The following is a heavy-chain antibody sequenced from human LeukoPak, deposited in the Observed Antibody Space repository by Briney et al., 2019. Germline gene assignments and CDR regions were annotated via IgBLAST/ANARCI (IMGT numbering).Heavy chain of an antibody. D-gene: IGHD3-3*01. CDR2: IYYSGST. CDR3: ARVSIEGYDFWSGYGVIDY. CDR1: GGSVSSGSYY. V-gene: IGHV4-61*01. Sequence: PSETLSLTCTVAGGSVSSGSYYWSWIRQPPGKGLEWIGYIYYSGSTNYNPSLKSRVTISVDTSKNQFSLKLSSVTAADTAVYYCARVSIEGYDFWSGYGVIDYWGQGTLVTVSS. J-gene: IGHJ4*02.